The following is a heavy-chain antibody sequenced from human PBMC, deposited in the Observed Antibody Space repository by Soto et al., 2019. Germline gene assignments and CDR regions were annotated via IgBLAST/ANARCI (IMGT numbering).Heavy chain of an antibody. J-gene: IGHJ4*02. V-gene: IGHV1-18*04. CDR1: GYTFTSHY. Sequence: ASVKVSCKASGYTFTSHYIHWVRQAPGQGLEWMGLISAYNGNTNYAQKLQGRVTMTTDTSTSTAYMELRSLRSDDTAVYYCARDPPPPDYWGQGTLVTVSS. CDR2: ISAYNGNT. CDR3: ARDPPPPDY.